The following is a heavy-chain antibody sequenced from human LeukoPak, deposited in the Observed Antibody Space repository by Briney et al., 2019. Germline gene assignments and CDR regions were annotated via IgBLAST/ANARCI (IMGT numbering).Heavy chain of an antibody. D-gene: IGHD2-2*01. J-gene: IGHJ4*02. CDR1: GGTFGSYA. V-gene: IGHV1-69*01. CDR3: ARAQGYCSSTSCPYYFDY. Sequence: SVKVSCKASGGTFGSYAISWVRQAPGQGLEWMGGIIPIFGTANYAQKFQGRVTITADESTSTAYMELSSLRSEDTAVYYCARAQGYCSSTSCPYYFDYWGQGTLVTVSS. CDR2: IIPIFGTA.